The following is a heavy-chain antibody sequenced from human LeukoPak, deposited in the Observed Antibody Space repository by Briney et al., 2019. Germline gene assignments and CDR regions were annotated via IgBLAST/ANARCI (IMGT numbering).Heavy chain of an antibody. V-gene: IGHV3-23*01. CDR2: ISGSGGST. Sequence: GGSLRLSCAASGFTFSSYAMSWVRQAPGKGLEWVSAISGSGGSTYYADSVKGRFTISRDNSKNTLYLQMDSLRAEDTAVYYCAKDRGMFLVGYLDYWGQGTLVTVSS. D-gene: IGHD2-15*01. CDR1: GFTFSSYA. J-gene: IGHJ4*02. CDR3: AKDRGMFLVGYLDY.